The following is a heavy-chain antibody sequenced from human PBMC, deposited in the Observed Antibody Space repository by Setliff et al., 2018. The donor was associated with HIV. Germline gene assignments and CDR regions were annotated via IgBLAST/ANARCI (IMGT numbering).Heavy chain of an antibody. CDR1: GGSVTDYF. Sequence: SETLSLTCTVSGGSVTDYFWNWIRQPPGKGLEWIGYIYSSGNTNYNPSLESRVSISLDTSKNQFSLRLSSVTATDTAVYYCARGHTWNYYGGDYFDYWGQGSLGTVSS. J-gene: IGHJ4*02. CDR3: ARGHTWNYYGGDYFDY. D-gene: IGHD1-7*01. CDR2: IYSSGNT. V-gene: IGHV4-59*02.